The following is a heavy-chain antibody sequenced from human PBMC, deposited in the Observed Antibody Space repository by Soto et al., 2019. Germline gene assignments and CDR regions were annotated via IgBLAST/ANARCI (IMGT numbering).Heavy chain of an antibody. D-gene: IGHD1-26*01. J-gene: IGHJ4*02. CDR3: ASLGATLFDY. V-gene: IGHV4-34*01. Sequence: ASETLSLTCAVYGGSFSGYYWSWIRQPPGKGLEWIGEINHSGSTNYNPSLKSRVTISVDTSKNQFSLKLSSVTAADTAVYYCASLGATLFDYWGQGTLVTVSS. CDR2: INHSGST. CDR1: GGSFSGYY.